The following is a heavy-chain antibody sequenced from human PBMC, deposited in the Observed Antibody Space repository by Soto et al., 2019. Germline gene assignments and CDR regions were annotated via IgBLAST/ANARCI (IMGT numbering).Heavy chain of an antibody. Sequence: SETVSLTCTVSGGSISSGDFYWSWIRQPPGKGLEWIGYIYYSGSTYYNPSLKSRVTISVDTSKNQFSLKLSSVTAADTAVYYCARDPYGDYVGTDYWGQGTLVTVSS. D-gene: IGHD4-17*01. CDR1: GGSISSGDFY. CDR2: IYYSGST. V-gene: IGHV4-30-4*01. CDR3: ARDPYGDYVGTDY. J-gene: IGHJ4*02.